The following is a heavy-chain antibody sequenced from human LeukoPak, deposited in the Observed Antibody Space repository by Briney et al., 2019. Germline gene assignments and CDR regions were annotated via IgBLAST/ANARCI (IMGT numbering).Heavy chain of an antibody. Sequence: GGSLRLSCAASGFAFSSYSMNWVRQAPGKGLEWVSSISSSSSYIYYADSVKGRFTISRDNAKNSLYLQMNSLRAEDTAVYYCARDGVATILSYWGQGTLVTVSS. CDR1: GFAFSSYS. V-gene: IGHV3-21*01. D-gene: IGHD5-12*01. CDR2: ISSSSSYI. CDR3: ARDGVATILSY. J-gene: IGHJ4*02.